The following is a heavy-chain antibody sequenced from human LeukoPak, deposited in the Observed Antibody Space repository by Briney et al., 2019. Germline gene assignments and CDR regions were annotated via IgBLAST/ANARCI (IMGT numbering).Heavy chain of an antibody. J-gene: IGHJ4*02. D-gene: IGHD1-26*01. CDR3: ARDPKQLIVGAATGGD. V-gene: IGHV3-74*01. CDR1: GITFSSYW. CDR2: ISTDGSST. Sequence: GGSLRLSCAASGITFSSYWMHWVRQAPGKGLVWVSRISTDGSSTSYADSVKGRFTISRDNAKNTLYLQMNSLTAEDTAVYYCARDPKQLIVGAATGGDWGQGTLVTVSS.